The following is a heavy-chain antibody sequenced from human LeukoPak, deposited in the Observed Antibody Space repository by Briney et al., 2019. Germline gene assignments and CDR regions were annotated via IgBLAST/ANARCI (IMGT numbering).Heavy chain of an antibody. V-gene: IGHV3-7*03. D-gene: IGHD3-10*01. Sequence: GGSLRLSCAASGFTFSSYWMSWVRQAPGKGLEWVGYINVYGSEKFYVDSVKGRFSISRDNAKNSLYLQMNSLRAEDTAVHYCARDYRSVRGVATDYWGQGTLVTVSS. J-gene: IGHJ4*02. CDR3: ARDYRSVRGVATDY. CDR2: INVYGSEK. CDR1: GFTFSSYW.